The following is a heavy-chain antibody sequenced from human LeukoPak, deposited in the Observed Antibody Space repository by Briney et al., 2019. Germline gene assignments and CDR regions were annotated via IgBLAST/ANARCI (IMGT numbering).Heavy chain of an antibody. CDR2: ISPDGTTI. CDR1: QIFFSSYD. D-gene: IGHD2-2*01. V-gene: IGHV3-48*03. CDR3: VPLHESTWSPGP. Sequence: PGGSLRLSCAASQIFFSSYDMHWVRQAPGKGLEWISYISPDGTTIYYADSVKGRFAISRDNPKNSLSLQMNSLRVEDTAVYYCVPLHESTWSPGPWGRGTLVTVSS. J-gene: IGHJ5*02.